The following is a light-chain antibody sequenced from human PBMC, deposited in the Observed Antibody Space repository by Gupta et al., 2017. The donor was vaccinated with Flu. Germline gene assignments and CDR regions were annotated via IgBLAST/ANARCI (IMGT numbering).Light chain of an antibody. CDR3: QAGDSSTAVV. V-gene: IGLV3-1*01. CDR2: QDS. CDR1: QLGDKY. J-gene: IGLJ2*01. Sequence: SSEMTQPPSVSVSQGQTASITCSGDQLGDKYACWYQQEPGQSPVLVIYQDSKRPAGIPGRFSGSNSGNTATLTISGAQAMDEADYYCQAGDSSTAVVFGGGTKLTVL.